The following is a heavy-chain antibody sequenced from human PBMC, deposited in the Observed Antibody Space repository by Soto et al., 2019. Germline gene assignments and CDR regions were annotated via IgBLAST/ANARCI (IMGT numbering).Heavy chain of an antibody. CDR3: AREDGDGYNLDYYYGMDV. CDR1: GFTFSSYG. CDR2: IWYDGSNK. D-gene: IGHD5-12*01. J-gene: IGHJ6*02. Sequence: GGSLRLSCAASGFTFSSYGMHWVRQAPGKGLEWVAVIWYDGSNKYYADSVKGRFTIPRDNSKNTLYLQMNSLRAEDTAVYYCAREDGDGYNLDYYYGMDVWGQGTTVTVSS. V-gene: IGHV3-33*01.